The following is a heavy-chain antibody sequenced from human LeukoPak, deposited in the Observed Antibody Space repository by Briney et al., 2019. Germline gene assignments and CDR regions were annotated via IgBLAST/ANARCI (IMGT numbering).Heavy chain of an antibody. CDR3: ATIKRGSIFGYFDF. CDR2: LFDSANT. CDR1: GGSISSHY. V-gene: IGHV4-59*11. J-gene: IGHJ4*02. Sequence: SETLSLTCTVSGGSISSHYWSWIRQPPGKGLEWIAYLFDSANTKDNPSLQSRLTLSADTSKNQFSLRLSSVTAADTAVYYCATIKRGSIFGYFDFWGQGIKVTVSS. D-gene: IGHD5-18*01.